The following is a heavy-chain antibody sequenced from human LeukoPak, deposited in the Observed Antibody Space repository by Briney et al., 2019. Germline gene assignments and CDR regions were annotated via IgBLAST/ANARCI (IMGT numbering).Heavy chain of an antibody. V-gene: IGHV4-34*01. Sequence: PSENLSLSCAVSGVSISEYYWSWIRQSPGKGLEWIGEVSPGGYTTYHPSLRSRAIIAEDTSENQFSLKLTSLTAADTALYSCARIRCGLAQNKCYNHWAQGTLVTVSS. CDR3: ARIRCGLAQNKCYNH. J-gene: IGHJ5*02. D-gene: IGHD2-21*01. CDR1: GVSISEYY. CDR2: VSPGGYT.